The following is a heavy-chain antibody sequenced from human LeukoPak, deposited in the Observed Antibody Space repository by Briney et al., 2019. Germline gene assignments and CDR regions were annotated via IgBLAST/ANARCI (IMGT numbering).Heavy chain of an antibody. Sequence: GGSLRLSCAASGFTFSSYSMNWVRQAPGKGLEWVSSISSSSSYIYYADSVKGRFTISRDNSKNSLYLQMNSLRTEDTALYYCAKALGTGNYFDYWGQGALVTVSS. CDR3: AKALGTGNYFDY. J-gene: IGHJ4*02. CDR2: ISSSSSYI. V-gene: IGHV3-21*04. D-gene: IGHD7-27*01. CDR1: GFTFSSYS.